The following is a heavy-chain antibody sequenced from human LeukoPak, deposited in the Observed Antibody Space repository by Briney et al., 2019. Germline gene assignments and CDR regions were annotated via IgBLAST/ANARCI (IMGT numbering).Heavy chain of an antibody. CDR3: AGESVGAFRYYFDY. CDR2: INPIFGTT. D-gene: IGHD2-21*01. CDR1: GGTFTSHA. V-gene: IGHV1-69*06. Sequence: GSSVKVSCKTSGGTFTSHANNWVRQAPGPGLEWKGGINPIFGTTNHEQKFLGRVTITADKSTGKDYMELRSLRSEDAAVYYCAGESVGAFRYYFDYWGQGTLVTVSS. J-gene: IGHJ4*02.